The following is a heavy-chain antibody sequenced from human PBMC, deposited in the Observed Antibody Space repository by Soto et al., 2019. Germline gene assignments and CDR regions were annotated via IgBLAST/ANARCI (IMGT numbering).Heavy chain of an antibody. CDR3: ARVVVSYGDYAWFDP. D-gene: IGHD4-17*01. J-gene: IGHJ5*02. CDR2: IIPIFGTA. CDR1: GGTCSSYA. V-gene: IGHV1-69*01. Sequence: ASGKVSCRAAGGTCSSYAISWVRQAPGQGLEWMGGIIPIFGTANYAQKFQGRVTITADESTSTAYMELSSLRSEDTAVYYCARVVVSYGDYAWFDPWGQGTLVTVSS.